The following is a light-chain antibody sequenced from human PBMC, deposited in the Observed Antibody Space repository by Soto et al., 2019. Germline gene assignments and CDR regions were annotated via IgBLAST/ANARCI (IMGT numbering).Light chain of an antibody. CDR3: QQYNGNWT. J-gene: IGKJ1*01. CDR2: KAS. Sequence: DIQMTQSPATLSASVGDRVTITCRASQSISSWLAWHQQKPGKPPRLLIYKASNLESGVASRFSGSGSGTEFTLTIASLQPDDSAIYYSQQYNGNWTFGHGNKVE. CDR1: QSISSW. V-gene: IGKV1-5*03.